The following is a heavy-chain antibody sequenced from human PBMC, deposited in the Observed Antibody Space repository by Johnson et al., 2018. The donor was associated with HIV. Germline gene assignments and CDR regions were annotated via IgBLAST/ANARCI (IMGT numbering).Heavy chain of an antibody. D-gene: IGHD6-6*01. CDR3: ARDRIRSSHAFDI. CDR1: GFTFSSYW. CDR2: ISSSGSTI. J-gene: IGHJ3*02. V-gene: IGHV3-48*04. Sequence: VLLVESGGGLVQPGGSLRLSCAASGFTFSSYWMHWVRQAPGKGLEWVSYISSSGSTIYYADSVKGRFTISRDNAKNSLYLQMNSLRAEDTAVYYCARDRIRSSHAFDIWGQGTMVTVSS.